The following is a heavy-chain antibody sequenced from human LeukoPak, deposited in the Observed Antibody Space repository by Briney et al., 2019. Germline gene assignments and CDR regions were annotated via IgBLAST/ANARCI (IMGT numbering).Heavy chain of an antibody. J-gene: IGHJ4*02. D-gene: IGHD6-19*01. CDR2: ISYDGSNK. Sequence: GGSLRLSCAASGSTFSSYAMHWVRQAPGKGLEWVAVISYDGSNKYYADSVKGRFTISRDNSKNTLYLQMNSLRAEDTAVYYCAREHSIAVAGPLFDYWGQGTLVTVSS. CDR1: GSTFSSYA. CDR3: AREHSIAVAGPLFDY. V-gene: IGHV3-30*04.